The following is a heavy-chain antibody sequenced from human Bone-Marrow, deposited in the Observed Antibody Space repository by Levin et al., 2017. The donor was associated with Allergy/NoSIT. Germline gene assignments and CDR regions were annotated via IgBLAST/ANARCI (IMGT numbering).Heavy chain of an antibody. CDR3: ARTDRDYYDMRGYPVLFDV. Sequence: SQTLSLTCTVSGGSVRSDSYYWSWIRQSPGKGLEWIGYVFYTGSTSYNPSLKSRVTISVDTPKNHFSLKLGSVTAADTAVYYCARTDRDYYDMRGYPVLFDVWGQGILVTVSS. CDR2: VFYTGST. V-gene: IGHV4-61*03. D-gene: IGHD3-22*01. CDR1: GGSVRSDSYY. J-gene: IGHJ4*02.